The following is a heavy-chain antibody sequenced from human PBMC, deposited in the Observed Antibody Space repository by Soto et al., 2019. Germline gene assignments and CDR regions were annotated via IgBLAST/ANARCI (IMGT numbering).Heavy chain of an antibody. CDR2: ISSSSTTI. J-gene: IGHJ6*03. V-gene: IGHV3-48*01. D-gene: IGHD2-2*02. CDR1: GFIFSNFG. CDR3: ASGGVAAAIKYYYMDV. Sequence: GGSLRLSCAASGFIFSNFGMNWVRQAPGKGLEWVSYISSSSTTIYYADSVKGRFTISRDNAKNSLYLQMNSLRAEDTAVYYCASGGVAAAIKYYYMDVWGKGTTVTVSS.